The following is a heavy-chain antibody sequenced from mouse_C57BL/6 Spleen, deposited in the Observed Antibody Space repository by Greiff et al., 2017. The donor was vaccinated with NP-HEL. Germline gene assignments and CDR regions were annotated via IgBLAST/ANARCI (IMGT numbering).Heavy chain of an antibody. V-gene: IGHV5-4*01. D-gene: IGHD4-1*01. Sequence: EVKLMESGGGLVKPGGSLKLSCAASGFTFSSYAMSWVRQTPEKRLEWVATISDGGSYTYYPDNVKGRFTISRDNAKNNLYLQMSHLKSEDTAMYYCARDGNWDYCDYWGQGTTLTVSS. CDR2: ISDGGSYT. CDR1: GFTFSSYA. J-gene: IGHJ2*01. CDR3: ARDGNWDYCDY.